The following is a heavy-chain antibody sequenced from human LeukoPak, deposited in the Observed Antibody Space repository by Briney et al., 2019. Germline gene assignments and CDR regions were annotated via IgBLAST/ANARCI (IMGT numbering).Heavy chain of an antibody. J-gene: IGHJ3*02. D-gene: IGHD3-3*01. CDR2: IRQDGNTK. CDR1: AFTFARHW. V-gene: IGHV3-7*01. Sequence: GGSLRLSCVASAFTFARHWMSWVRQAPGKPLEWVATIRQDGNTKYYLDSVKGRFIISRDNARNSLSLQMDSLRVEDTAVYYCARDRLSTTIKGLWSVTRKDDAFDIWGQGTMVTVSS. CDR3: ARDRLSTTIKGLWSVTRKDDAFDI.